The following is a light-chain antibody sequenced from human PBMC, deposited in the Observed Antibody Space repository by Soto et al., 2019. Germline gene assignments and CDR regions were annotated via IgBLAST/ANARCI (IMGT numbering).Light chain of an antibody. Sequence: DIQMTQSPSSLSASAGDRVTITRRASQNIRNYLNWYQQKPGKVPNLLIYGASSLQSGVPSRFSGSGSETDFTLTINNLQPEDFATYYCQQSYTAVFTFGPGTKVDIK. CDR2: GAS. V-gene: IGKV1-39*01. CDR1: QNIRNY. CDR3: QQSYTAVFT. J-gene: IGKJ3*01.